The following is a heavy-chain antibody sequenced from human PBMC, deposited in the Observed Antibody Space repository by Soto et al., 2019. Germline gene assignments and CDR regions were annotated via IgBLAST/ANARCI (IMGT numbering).Heavy chain of an antibody. CDR3: ARGFGDCSSTSCYRYNWFDP. Sequence: EVQLVESGGGLVKPGGSLRLPCAASGFTFSSYSMNWVRQAPGKGLEWVSSISSSSSYIYYADSVKGRFTISRDNAKNSLYLQMNSLRAEDTAVYYCARGFGDCSSTSCYRYNWFDPWGQGTLVTVSS. CDR2: ISSSSSYI. D-gene: IGHD2-2*02. V-gene: IGHV3-21*01. CDR1: GFTFSSYS. J-gene: IGHJ5*02.